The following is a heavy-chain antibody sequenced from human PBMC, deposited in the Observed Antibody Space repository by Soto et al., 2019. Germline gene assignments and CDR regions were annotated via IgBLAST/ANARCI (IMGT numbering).Heavy chain of an antibody. CDR1: GFTFSSYS. Sequence: GGSLRLSCAASGFTFSSYSMNWVRQAPGKGLEWVSSISSSSSYIYYADSVKGRFTISRDNAKNSLYLQMNSLRAEDTAVYYCARDLEGSGSFYKGYWGQGTLVTVSS. D-gene: IGHD3-10*01. V-gene: IGHV3-21*01. CDR2: ISSSSSYI. CDR3: ARDLEGSGSFYKGY. J-gene: IGHJ4*02.